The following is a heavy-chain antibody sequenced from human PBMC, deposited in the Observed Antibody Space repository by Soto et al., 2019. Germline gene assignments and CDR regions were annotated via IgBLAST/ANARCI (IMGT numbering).Heavy chain of an antibody. V-gene: IGHV3-30*04. D-gene: IGHD5-18*01. CDR3: ARDRGYSYGYYFDY. J-gene: IGHJ4*02. CDR1: GFTFSSYA. Sequence: GGSLRLSCAASGFTFSSYAMHWVRQAPGKGLEWVAVISYDGSNKYYADSVKGRFTISRDNSKNTLYLQMNSLRAEDTAVYYCARDRGYSYGYYFDYWGQGTLVTVSS. CDR2: ISYDGSNK.